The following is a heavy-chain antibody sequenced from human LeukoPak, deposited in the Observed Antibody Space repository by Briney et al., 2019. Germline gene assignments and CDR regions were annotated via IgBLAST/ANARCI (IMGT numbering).Heavy chain of an antibody. CDR1: GGSISSYY. Sequence: SETLSLTCTVSGGSISSYYWSWVRQPAGKGLEWIGRIYTSGSTNYNPSLKSRVTMSVDTSKNQFSLKLSSVTAADTAVYYCARTKYQLLCEDYWGQGTLVTVSS. CDR3: ARTKYQLLCEDY. V-gene: IGHV4-4*07. CDR2: IYTSGST. D-gene: IGHD2-2*01. J-gene: IGHJ4*02.